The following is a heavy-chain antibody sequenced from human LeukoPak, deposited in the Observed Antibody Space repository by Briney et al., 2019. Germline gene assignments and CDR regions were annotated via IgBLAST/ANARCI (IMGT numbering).Heavy chain of an antibody. CDR3: ARDWGVVAATLDY. J-gene: IGHJ4*02. V-gene: IGHV3-7*01. D-gene: IGHD2-15*01. Sequence: PGGSLRHSCAASGCTYSSYLFSWVRQAPGKGLEWVANIKQDGSEKYYVDSVKGRFTISRDNAKNSLYLQMNSLRAEDTAVYYCARDWGVVAATLDYWGQGTLVTVSS. CDR1: GCTYSSYL. CDR2: IKQDGSEK.